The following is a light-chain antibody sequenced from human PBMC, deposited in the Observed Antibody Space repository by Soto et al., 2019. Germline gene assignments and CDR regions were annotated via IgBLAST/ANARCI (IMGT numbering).Light chain of an antibody. V-gene: IGLV2-14*01. Sequence: QSVLTQPASVSGSPGQSITISCTGTSSDIGGYKYVSWYQQNPDKAPKLMIYDVSYRPSGVSDRFSGSKSGNTASLTISGLQAEDEADYYCCSYAGDYMFVFGTGTKVTVL. J-gene: IGLJ1*01. CDR1: SSDIGGYKY. CDR3: CSYAGDYMFV. CDR2: DVS.